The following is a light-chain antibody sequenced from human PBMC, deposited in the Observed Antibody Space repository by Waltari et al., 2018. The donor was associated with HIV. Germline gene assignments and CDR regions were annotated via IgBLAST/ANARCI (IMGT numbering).Light chain of an antibody. Sequence: DIVMTQSPDSLAVSLGERATINCKSSQSVLYSSDKKNYLAWYQQKSGQPPKVLIYWASTREAGVPDRFSGSGSGTDFTLTISSLQAEDVAVYYCQQYDSTPWTFGQGTKVEIK. CDR1: QSVLYSSDKKNY. J-gene: IGKJ1*01. V-gene: IGKV4-1*01. CDR2: WAS. CDR3: QQYDSTPWT.